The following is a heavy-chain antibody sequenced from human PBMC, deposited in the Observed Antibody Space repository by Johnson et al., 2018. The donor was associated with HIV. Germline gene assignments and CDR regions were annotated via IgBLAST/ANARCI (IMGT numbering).Heavy chain of an antibody. CDR3: AKDRYSSSSVGAFDI. CDR2: LNSGGGT. V-gene: IGHV3-66*01. CDR1: GFTVSSNY. Sequence: VQLVESGGGLVQPGGSLRLSCAASGFTVSSNYMTWVRQGPGKGLEWVSVLNSGGGTYFADSVTGRFTISRDNSKNTLYLQMNSLRAEDTAVYYCAKDRYSSSSVGAFDIWGQGTMVTVSS. D-gene: IGHD6-6*01. J-gene: IGHJ3*02.